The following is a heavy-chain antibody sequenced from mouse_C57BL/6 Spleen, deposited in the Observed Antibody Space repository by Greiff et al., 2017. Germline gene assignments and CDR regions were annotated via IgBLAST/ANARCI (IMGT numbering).Heavy chain of an antibody. CDR3: ARRASGYGNYEGFAY. Sequence: QVQLQQPGAELVKPGASVKMSCKASGYTFTSYWITWVKQRPGQGLEWIGDIYPGSGSTNYNEKFKSKATLTVDKSSSTAYMQLSSLTSEDSAVYYCARRASGYGNYEGFAYWCQGTLVTVSA. CDR1: GYTFTSYW. D-gene: IGHD2-1*01. J-gene: IGHJ3*01. V-gene: IGHV1-55*01. CDR2: IYPGSGST.